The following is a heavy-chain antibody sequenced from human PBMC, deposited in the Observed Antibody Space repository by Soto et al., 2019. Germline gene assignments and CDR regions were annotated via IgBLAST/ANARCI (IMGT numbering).Heavy chain of an antibody. D-gene: IGHD4-17*01. V-gene: IGHV4-59*01. Sequence: SETLSLTCSGSGGSGGSISPYYWNWIRQPPGKGLEWIGYVYYTGSTNYNPSLKSRVTISVDTSKNQFSLKLSSVTAADTAAYYCAKTYGGNSGLFDYWGQGTLVTVSS. CDR1: GGSGGSISPYY. CDR3: AKTYGGNSGLFDY. J-gene: IGHJ4*01. CDR2: VYYTGST.